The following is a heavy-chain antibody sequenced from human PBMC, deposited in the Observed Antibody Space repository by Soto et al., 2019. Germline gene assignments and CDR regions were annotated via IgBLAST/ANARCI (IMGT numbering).Heavy chain of an antibody. CDR3: ANAGSYYCSSTSCYDDYYYGMDV. J-gene: IGHJ6*02. CDR1: GFTFSSYG. CDR2: ISYDGSNK. V-gene: IGHV3-30*18. Sequence: PGGSLRLSCAASGFTFSSYGMHWVRQAPGKGLEWVAVISYDGSNKYYADSVKGRFTISRDNSKNTLYLQMNSLRAEDTAVYYCANAGSYYCSSTSCYDDYYYGMDVWGQGTTVTVS. D-gene: IGHD2-2*01.